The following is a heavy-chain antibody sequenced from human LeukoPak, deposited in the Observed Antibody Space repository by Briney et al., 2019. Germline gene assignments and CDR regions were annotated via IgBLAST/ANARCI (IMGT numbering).Heavy chain of an antibody. V-gene: IGHV4-34*01. CDR2: INHSGST. J-gene: IGHJ3*02. D-gene: IGHD2-15*01. Sequence: PSETLSLTCAVYGGSFSGYYWSWIRQPPGKGLEWIGEINHSGSTYYNPSLKSRVTISVDTSKNQFSLKLSSVTAADTAVYYCARVILGYCSGGSCYLDAFDIWGQGTMVTVSS. CDR3: ARVILGYCSGGSCYLDAFDI. CDR1: GGSFSGYY.